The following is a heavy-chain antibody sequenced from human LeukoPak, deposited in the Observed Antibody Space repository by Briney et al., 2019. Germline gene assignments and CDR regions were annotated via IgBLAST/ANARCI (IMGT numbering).Heavy chain of an antibody. D-gene: IGHD3-22*01. J-gene: IGHJ4*02. V-gene: IGHV4-31*03. CDR1: GGSISSGGYY. Sequence: SETLSLTCTVSGGSISSGGYYWSWIRRHPGKGLEWIGYIYYSGSTYYNPSLKSRVTISVDTSKNQFSLKLSSVTAADTAVYYCAGQRYNYYDSSGYYYWGQGTLVTVSS. CDR3: AGQRYNYYDSSGYYY. CDR2: IYYSGST.